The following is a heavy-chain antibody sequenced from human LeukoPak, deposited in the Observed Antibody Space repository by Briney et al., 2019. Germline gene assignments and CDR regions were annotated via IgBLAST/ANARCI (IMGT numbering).Heavy chain of an antibody. D-gene: IGHD6-6*01. CDR2: IIPIFGTA. Sequence: SVKVSCKASGGTFSSYAISWVRQAPGQGLEWMGGIIPIFGTANYAQKFQGRVTITTDESTSTAYMELSSLRSEDTAVYYCARIAARPPSYFDYWGQGTLVTVSS. CDR3: ARIAARPPSYFDY. CDR1: GGTFSSYA. J-gene: IGHJ4*02. V-gene: IGHV1-69*05.